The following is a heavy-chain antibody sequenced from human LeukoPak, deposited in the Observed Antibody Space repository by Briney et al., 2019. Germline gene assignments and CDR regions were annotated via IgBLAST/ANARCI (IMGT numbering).Heavy chain of an antibody. J-gene: IGHJ4*02. CDR3: AGTRYSGRYYTDY. CDR2: VFYSGSS. Sequence: KSSETLSLTCFVPGDSIRDNYWSWCRQPPGKGLEWIGYVFYSGSSNYNPSLKSRVTMSVDTSKYQFSLKLTSVTAADTAVYYCAGTRYSGRYYTDYWGQGTLVTVSS. V-gene: IGHV4-59*08. D-gene: IGHD1-26*01. CDR1: GDSIRDNY.